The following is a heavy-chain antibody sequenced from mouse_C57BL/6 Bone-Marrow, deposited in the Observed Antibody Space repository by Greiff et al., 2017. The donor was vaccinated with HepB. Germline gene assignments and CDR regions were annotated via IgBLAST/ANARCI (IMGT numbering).Heavy chain of an antibody. V-gene: IGHV8-8*01. D-gene: IGHD2-3*01. Sequence: QVQLKESGPGILQPSQTLSLTCSFSGFSLSTFGMGVGWIRQPSGKGLEWLAHIWWDDDKYYNPDLNSRLTISTATSKNQVFLTISNLDNADPATYYCARISSYEGYYGGDWDFDVWGTGTTVTVAS. CDR1: GFSLSTFGMG. CDR3: ARISSYEGYYGGDWDFDV. CDR2: IWWDDDK. J-gene: IGHJ1*03.